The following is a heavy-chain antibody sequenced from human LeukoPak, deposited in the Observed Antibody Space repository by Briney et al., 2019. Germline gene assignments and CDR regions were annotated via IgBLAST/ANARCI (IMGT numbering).Heavy chain of an antibody. CDR3: ARLIPPTWWSVAGSRGQHDY. CDR1: GVSISSGSYY. Sequence: KPSETLSLTCTVSGVSISSGSYYWGWIRQPPGKGLEWIGSIYYSGSAYYNPSLRSRVTISMDTFKKQFSLKVVSLTAADTALYYCARLIPPTWWSVAGSRGQHDYWGQGTLVTVSS. D-gene: IGHD6-19*01. J-gene: IGHJ4*02. V-gene: IGHV4-39*01. CDR2: IYYSGSA.